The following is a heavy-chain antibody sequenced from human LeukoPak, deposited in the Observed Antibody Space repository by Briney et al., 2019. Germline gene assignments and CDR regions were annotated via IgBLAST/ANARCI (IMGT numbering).Heavy chain of an antibody. Sequence: GSLRLSCVSSGFSFSNYAMSWVRQAPGKGLEWVSSISGSGGSTHYADSVKGRFTISRDKTKNTLYLQMNSLRAEDTAVYYCAKSAYYDASGYYREYYFDYWGQGTLVTVSS. V-gene: IGHV3-23*01. CDR3: AKSAYYDASGYYREYYFDY. D-gene: IGHD3-22*01. CDR1: GFSFSNYA. J-gene: IGHJ4*02. CDR2: ISGSGGST.